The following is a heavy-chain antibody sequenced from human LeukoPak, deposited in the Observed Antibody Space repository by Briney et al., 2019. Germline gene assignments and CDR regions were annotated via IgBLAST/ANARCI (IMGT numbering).Heavy chain of an antibody. D-gene: IGHD2-15*01. CDR1: GFTFSSYG. J-gene: IGHJ4*02. CDR3: ANGGRGDYVGY. V-gene: IGHV3-23*01. Sequence: GGSLRLSCAASGFTFSSYGMSWVRQAPGKGLEWVSAISGSGGSTYYADSVKGRFTISRDNSKNTLYLQMNSLRAEDTAVYYCANGGRGDYVGYWGQGTLVTVSS. CDR2: ISGSGGST.